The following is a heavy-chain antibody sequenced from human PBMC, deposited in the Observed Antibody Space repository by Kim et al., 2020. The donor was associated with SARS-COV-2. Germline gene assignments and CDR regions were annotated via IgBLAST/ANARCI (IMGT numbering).Heavy chain of an antibody. CDR3: ARRRIASGSLDH. Sequence: SETLSLTCTVSGGSISSSSYYWGWIRQPPGKGLEWIGSIYYSGSTYYNPSLKSRVTISVDTSKNQFSLKLSSVTAADTAVYYCARRRIASGSLDHWGQGTLVTVSS. CDR1: GGSISSSSYY. J-gene: IGHJ4*02. D-gene: IGHD1-26*01. V-gene: IGHV4-39*01. CDR2: IYYSGST.